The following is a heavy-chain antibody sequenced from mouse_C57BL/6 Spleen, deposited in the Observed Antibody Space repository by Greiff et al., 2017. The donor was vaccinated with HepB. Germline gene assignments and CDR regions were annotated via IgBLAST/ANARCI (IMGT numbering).Heavy chain of an antibody. D-gene: IGHD1-1*01. CDR2: IYPGDGDT. Sequence: QVQLQQSGPELVKPGASVKISCKASGYAFSSSWMNWVKQRPGQGLEWIGRIYPGDGDTNYNGKFKGKATLTADKSSSTAYMQLSSLTSEDSAVYFCARSPYYGSSDYWGQGTLVTVSA. CDR1: GYAFSSSW. J-gene: IGHJ3*01. CDR3: ARSPYYGSSDY. V-gene: IGHV1-82*01.